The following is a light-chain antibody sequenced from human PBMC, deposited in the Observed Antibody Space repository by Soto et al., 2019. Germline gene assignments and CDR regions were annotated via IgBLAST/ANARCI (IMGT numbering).Light chain of an antibody. V-gene: IGKV1-39*01. Sequence: DIRMTLSPSSLSASVGDRVTITCRASQGIGSYLNWYQQKPGKAPNLLIHGGSILQSGVPPRFSGGGGGTDFTLTISSLKPEDFASYYCQQIYTIPLTFGGGTKVDIK. CDR3: QQIYTIPLT. CDR1: QGIGSY. CDR2: GGS. J-gene: IGKJ4*01.